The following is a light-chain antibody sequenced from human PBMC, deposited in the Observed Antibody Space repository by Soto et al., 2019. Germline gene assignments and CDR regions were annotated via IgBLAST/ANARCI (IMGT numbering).Light chain of an antibody. V-gene: IGKV1-39*01. Sequence: DIQMTQSPSSLSASVGDRVTITCRASQTISSYLNWYHQKPGKAPKLLIYAASRLQSGVPSRFSGSGSGTDFTLTISSLQPEDFATYYCQQSYSTPITFGQGTRLEIK. CDR1: QTISSY. CDR2: AAS. J-gene: IGKJ5*01. CDR3: QQSYSTPIT.